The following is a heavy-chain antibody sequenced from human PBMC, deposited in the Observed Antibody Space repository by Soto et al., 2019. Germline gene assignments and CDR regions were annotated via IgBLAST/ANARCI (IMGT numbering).Heavy chain of an antibody. J-gene: IGHJ5*02. Sequence: PSETLSLTCTVSGGSISSGGYYWSWIRQHPGKGLEWIGYIYYSGSTYYNPSLKSRVTISVDTSKNQFSLKLSSVTAADTAVYYCARDFSRYYDSSGYFRPHWFDPWGQRTLVTVSS. CDR1: GGSISSGGYY. CDR2: IYYSGST. V-gene: IGHV4-31*03. D-gene: IGHD3-22*01. CDR3: ARDFSRYYDSSGYFRPHWFDP.